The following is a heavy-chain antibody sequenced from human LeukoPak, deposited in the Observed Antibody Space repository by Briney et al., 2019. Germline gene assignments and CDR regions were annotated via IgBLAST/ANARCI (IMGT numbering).Heavy chain of an antibody. CDR2: INHNGEAI. V-gene: IGHV3-48*01. CDR1: GFPFSSHV. D-gene: IGHD3-3*01. CDR3: AREPPSYYDFWSGPGDY. Sequence: GGSLRLSCAASGFPFSSHVLSWVRQAPGKGLEWIAYINHNGEAIYYPDFVRGRFIISRDNAKNSLFLQMNDLRAEDTAVYYCAREPPSYYDFWSGPGDYWGQGTLVTVSS. J-gene: IGHJ4*02.